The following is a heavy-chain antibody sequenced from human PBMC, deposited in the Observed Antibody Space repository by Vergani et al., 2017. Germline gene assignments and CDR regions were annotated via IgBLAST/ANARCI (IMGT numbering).Heavy chain of an antibody. Sequence: EVQLLESGGGLTQPGGSLRLSCAASGFTFSRYALSWVRQAPGKGLEWVSTISGSGDSTYYADSVKGRFTISRDKNTLFLQMISLRAEDTAMYYCVKEKIDLGSYFFDSWGHGILVTVSS. D-gene: IGHD2/OR15-2a*01. CDR2: ISGSGDST. J-gene: IGHJ4*01. CDR3: VKEKIDLGSYFFDS. V-gene: IGHV3-23*01. CDR1: GFTFSRYA.